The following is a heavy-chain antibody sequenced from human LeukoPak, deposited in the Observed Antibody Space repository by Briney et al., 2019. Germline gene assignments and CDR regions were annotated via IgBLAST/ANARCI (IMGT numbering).Heavy chain of an antibody. CDR2: IKGGGGDP. J-gene: IGHJ4*02. Sequence: GGSLRLSCAASGFTFSTYAMGWVRQAPGRGLEWVSCIKGGGGDPFYADSVKGRFTISRDNSKNTLFLQMNSLRVEDTAVYYCAKDVAPDSGWDLDYWGQGTLVTVSS. CDR3: AKDVAPDSGWDLDY. D-gene: IGHD6-19*01. CDR1: GFTFSTYA. V-gene: IGHV3-23*01.